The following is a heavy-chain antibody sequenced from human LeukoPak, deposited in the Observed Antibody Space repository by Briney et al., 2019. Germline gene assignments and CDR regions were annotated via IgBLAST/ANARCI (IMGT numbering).Heavy chain of an antibody. CDR3: ARWDNGRSSYGAY. CDR1: GYTFTTYA. CDR2: ISAYNGDT. J-gene: IGHJ4*02. V-gene: IGHV1-18*01. D-gene: IGHD4-17*01. Sequence: ASVKVSFKSTGYTFTTYAISKVRPAPGQGHEWMGWISAYNGDTHYTQNLQGRVTMTTDTPRSTAYMELRGLRSDDTAVYYCARWDNGRSSYGAYWGQGTLVTVSS.